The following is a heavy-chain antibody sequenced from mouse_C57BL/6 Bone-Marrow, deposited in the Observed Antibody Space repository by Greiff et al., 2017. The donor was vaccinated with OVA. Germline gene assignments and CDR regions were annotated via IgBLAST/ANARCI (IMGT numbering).Heavy chain of an antibody. CDR1: GYTFTSYW. D-gene: IGHD3-2*02. CDR3: ARKGGGQLRPTWFAY. V-gene: IGHV1-55*01. CDR2: IYPGSGST. J-gene: IGHJ3*01. Sequence: VQLQQPGAELVKPGASVKMSCKASGYTFTSYWITWVKQRPGQGLEWIGDIYPGSGSTNYNEKFKSKATLTVDTSSSTAYMQLSSLTSEDSAVYYCARKGGGQLRPTWFAYWGQGTLVTVSA.